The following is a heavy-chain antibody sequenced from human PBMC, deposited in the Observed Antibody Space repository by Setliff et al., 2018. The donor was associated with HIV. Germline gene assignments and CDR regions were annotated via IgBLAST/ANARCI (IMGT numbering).Heavy chain of an antibody. V-gene: IGHV3-15*01. CDR2: IKSEFNGGTT. D-gene: IGHD5-12*01. CDR3: ATEGYNRPLDY. CDR1: GFTFTSAW. Sequence: LRLSCAASGFTFTSAWMTWVRQAPGKGLEWVGHIKSEFNGGTTDYAAPVKGRFTISRDDSRNTVYLQMNSLKPEDTAVYYCATEGYNRPLDYWGQGTLVTVSS. J-gene: IGHJ4*02.